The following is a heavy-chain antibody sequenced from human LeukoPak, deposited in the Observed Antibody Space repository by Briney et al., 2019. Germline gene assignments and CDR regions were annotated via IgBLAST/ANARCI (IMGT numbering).Heavy chain of an antibody. CDR2: IYYSGST. D-gene: IGHD3-9*01. CDR3: ARVMGNYDILTGYYTSHAFDI. J-gene: IGHJ3*02. CDR1: GGSISSYY. Sequence: PSETLSLTCTVSGGSISSYYWSWIRQPPGKGLEWIGYIYYSGSTNYNPSLKSRVTISVDTSKNQFSLKLSSVTAADTAVYYCARVMGNYDILTGYYTSHAFDIWGQGTMVTVSS. V-gene: IGHV4-59*01.